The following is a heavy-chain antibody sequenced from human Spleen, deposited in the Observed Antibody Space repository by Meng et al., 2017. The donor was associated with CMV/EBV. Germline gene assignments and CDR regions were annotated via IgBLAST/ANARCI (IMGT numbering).Heavy chain of an antibody. Sequence: FTFSSYSMNWVRQAPGKGLEWVSSISSSSSYIYYADSVKGRFTISRDNAKNSLYLQMNSLRAEDTAVYYCARAPACSGGSCYSRWFDPWGQGTLVTVSS. D-gene: IGHD2-15*01. V-gene: IGHV3-21*01. CDR2: ISSSSSYI. CDR1: FTFSSYS. CDR3: ARAPACSGGSCYSRWFDP. J-gene: IGHJ5*02.